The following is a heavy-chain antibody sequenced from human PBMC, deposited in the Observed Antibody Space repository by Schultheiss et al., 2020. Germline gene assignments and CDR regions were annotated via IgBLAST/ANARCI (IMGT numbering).Heavy chain of an antibody. CDR2: IYYSGST. J-gene: IGHJ3*02. V-gene: IGHV4-59*01. CDR3: ARASRDGYWFRAFDI. CDR1: GGSFSGYY. Sequence: SQTLSLTCAVYGGSFSGYYWSWIRQHPGKGLEWIGYIYYSGSTNYNPSLKSRVTISVDTSKNQFSLKLSSVTAADTAVYYCARASRDGYWFRAFDIWGQGTM. D-gene: IGHD5-24*01.